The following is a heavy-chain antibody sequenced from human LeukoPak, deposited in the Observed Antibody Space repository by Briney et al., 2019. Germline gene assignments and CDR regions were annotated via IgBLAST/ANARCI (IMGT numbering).Heavy chain of an antibody. D-gene: IGHD4-11*01. Sequence: PSETLSLTCTVSGASISGSYWSWIRQPPGKGLEWIGNIYYSGSTNYNPSLKSRVTISVDTSKNQFSLKLSSVTAADTAAYYCANYHDYSNFQGAYYLDYWGEGTLVTVSS. CDR1: GASISGSY. CDR2: IYYSGST. V-gene: IGHV4-59*08. CDR3: ANYHDYSNFQGAYYLDY. J-gene: IGHJ4*02.